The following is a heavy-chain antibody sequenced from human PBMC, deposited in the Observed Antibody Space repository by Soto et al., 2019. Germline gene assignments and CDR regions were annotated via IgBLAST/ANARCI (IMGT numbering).Heavy chain of an antibody. CDR2: IRSKVYGGTT. CDR3: TRVRTIFGVVTYDY. J-gene: IGHJ4*02. V-gene: IGHV3-49*03. D-gene: IGHD3-3*01. Sequence: GGSLRLSCTASGFTFGDYAMSWFRQAPGKGLEWVGFIRSKVYGGTTEYAASVKGRFTISRDDSKSIAYLQMNSLKTEDTAVYYCTRVRTIFGVVTYDYWGQGTLVTVSS. CDR1: GFTFGDYA.